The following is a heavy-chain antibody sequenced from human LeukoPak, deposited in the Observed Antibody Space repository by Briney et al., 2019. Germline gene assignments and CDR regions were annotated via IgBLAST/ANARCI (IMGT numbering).Heavy chain of an antibody. Sequence: SETLSLTCTVSGGSIRSSYYYWGWIRQPPGKGLEWIGSIYDSGSTNYNPSLKSRVTISVDTSKNQFSLKLSSVTAADTAVYYCARAPAEGATQRAFDIWGQGTMVTVSS. CDR3: ARAPAEGATQRAFDI. V-gene: IGHV4-39*07. CDR1: GGSIRSSYYY. D-gene: IGHD1-26*01. J-gene: IGHJ3*02. CDR2: IYDSGST.